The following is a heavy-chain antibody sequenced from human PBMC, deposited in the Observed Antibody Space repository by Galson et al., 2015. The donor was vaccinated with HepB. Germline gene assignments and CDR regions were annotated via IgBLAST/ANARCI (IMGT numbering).Heavy chain of an antibody. V-gene: IGHV3-21*01. D-gene: IGHD3-3*01. CDR2: ISSSSSYI. Sequence: SLRLSCAASGFTFSSYSMNWVRQAPGKGLEWVSSISSSSSYIYYADSVKGRFTISRDNAKNSLYLQMNSLKAEDTAVYYCARGSVWSGYYLWGQGTLVTVSS. CDR1: GFTFSSYS. CDR3: ARGSVWSGYYL. J-gene: IGHJ4*02.